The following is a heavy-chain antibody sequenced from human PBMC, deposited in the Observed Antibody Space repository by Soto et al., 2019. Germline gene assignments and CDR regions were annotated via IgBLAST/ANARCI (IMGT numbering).Heavy chain of an antibody. CDR3: ARAKDSPYGSGSYLKTHYYYYYGMDV. Sequence: ASVKVSCKASGGTFSSYAISWVRQAPGQGLEWMGGIIPIFGTANYAQKFQGRVTITADESTSTAYMELSSLRSEDTAVYYCARAKDSPYGSGSYLKTHYYYYYGMDVWGQGTTVTVSS. CDR2: IIPIFGTA. J-gene: IGHJ6*02. D-gene: IGHD3-10*01. V-gene: IGHV1-69*13. CDR1: GGTFSSYA.